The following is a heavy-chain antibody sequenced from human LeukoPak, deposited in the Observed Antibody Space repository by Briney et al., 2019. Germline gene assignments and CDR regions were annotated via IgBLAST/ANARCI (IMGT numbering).Heavy chain of an antibody. CDR1: GFTFSSYA. V-gene: IGHV3-23*01. Sequence: PGGSLRLSCAASGFTFSSYAMSWVRQAPGKGLEWVSTISGSGGSTYYADSVKGRLTISRDNSKNTLYLQMNSLRAEDTAVYYCAKDGSGSYSSFDYWGQGTLVTVSS. D-gene: IGHD1-26*01. J-gene: IGHJ4*02. CDR2: ISGSGGST. CDR3: AKDGSGSYSSFDY.